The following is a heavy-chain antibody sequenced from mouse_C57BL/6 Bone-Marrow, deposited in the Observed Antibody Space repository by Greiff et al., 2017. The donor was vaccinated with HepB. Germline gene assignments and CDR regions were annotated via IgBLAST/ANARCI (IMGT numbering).Heavy chain of an antibody. J-gene: IGHJ1*03. V-gene: IGHV5-4*01. CDR3: ARDLYYYGSSYNWYFEV. CDR2: ISDGGSYT. Sequence: EVHLVESGGGLVKPGGSLKLSCAASGFTFSSYAMSWVRQTPEKRLEWVATISDGGSYTYYPDNVKGRFTISRDNAKNNLYLQMSHLKSEDTAMYYCARDLYYYGSSYNWYFEVWGTGTTVTVSS. CDR1: GFTFSSYA. D-gene: IGHD1-1*01.